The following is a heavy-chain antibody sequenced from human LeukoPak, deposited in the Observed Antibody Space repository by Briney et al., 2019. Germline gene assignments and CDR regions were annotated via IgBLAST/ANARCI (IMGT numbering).Heavy chain of an antibody. Sequence: SETLSLTCAVYGGSFSGYYWSWIRQPPGKGLEWIGEINHSGSTNYNPSLKSRVTISVDTSKNQFSPKLSSVTAADTAVYYCARDNRGYYDFWSGYYPYYFDYWGQGTLVTVSS. CDR3: ARDNRGYYDFWSGYYPYYFDY. D-gene: IGHD3-3*01. CDR1: GGSFSGYY. V-gene: IGHV4-34*01. J-gene: IGHJ4*02. CDR2: INHSGST.